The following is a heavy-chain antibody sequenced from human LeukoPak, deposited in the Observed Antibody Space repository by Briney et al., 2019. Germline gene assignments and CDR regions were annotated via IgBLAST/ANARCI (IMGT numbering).Heavy chain of an antibody. CDR1: GYTLTELS. J-gene: IGHJ4*02. CDR3: ARAGERWLQRFDY. V-gene: IGHV1-24*01. Sequence: GASVKVSCKVSGYTLTELSVHWVRQAPGKGLEWMGNFDPKDGDTIYAQKLQGRVTMTTDTSTSTAYMELRSLRSDDTAVYYCARAGERWLQRFDYWGQGTLVTVSS. D-gene: IGHD5-24*01. CDR2: FDPKDGDT.